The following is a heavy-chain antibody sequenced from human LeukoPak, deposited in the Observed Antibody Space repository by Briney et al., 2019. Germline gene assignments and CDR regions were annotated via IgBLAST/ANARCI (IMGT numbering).Heavy chain of an antibody. CDR2: IYSPGST. J-gene: IGHJ4*03. D-gene: IGHD3-16*01. Sequence: SETLSLTCTVSGGSISSGSYYWSWIRQPAGKGLEWIGRIYSPGSTKYNSSLKSRVTISVDTSKNQFSLRLSSVTAADTAVFYCASLRVPGYFDYWGQGTLVTVSS. CDR3: ASLRVPGYFDY. V-gene: IGHV4-61*02. CDR1: GGSISSGSYY.